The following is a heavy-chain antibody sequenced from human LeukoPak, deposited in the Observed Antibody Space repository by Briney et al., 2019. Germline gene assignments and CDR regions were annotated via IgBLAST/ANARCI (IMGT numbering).Heavy chain of an antibody. CDR3: ARDLDYGDPS. CDR2: IIPIFGTA. J-gene: IGHJ5*02. D-gene: IGHD4-17*01. CDR1: GGTFSSYA. Sequence: ASVKVSCKASGGTFSSYAISWVRQAPGQGLEWMGGIIPIFGTANYAQKFQGRVTTTADKSTSTAYMELSSLRSEDTAVYYCARDLDYGDPSWGQGTLVTVSS. V-gene: IGHV1-69*06.